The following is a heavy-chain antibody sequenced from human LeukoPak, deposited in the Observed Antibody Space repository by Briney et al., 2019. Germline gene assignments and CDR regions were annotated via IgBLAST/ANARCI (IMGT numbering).Heavy chain of an antibody. D-gene: IGHD3-10*01. CDR1: GFTFSSYG. J-gene: IGHJ4*02. Sequence: GGSLRLSCAASGFTFSSYGMHWVRQAPGKGLEWVAVISYDGSNKYYADSVKGRFTISRDNSKNTLYLQMNSLRAEDTAVYYCAKPLVRFGELTYFDYWGQGTLVSVSA. CDR3: AKPLVRFGELTYFDY. CDR2: ISYDGSNK. V-gene: IGHV3-30*18.